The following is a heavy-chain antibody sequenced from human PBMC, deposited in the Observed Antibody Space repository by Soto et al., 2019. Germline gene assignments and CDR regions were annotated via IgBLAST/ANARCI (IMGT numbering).Heavy chain of an antibody. Sequence: ETLSLTCAVSGYPTIRSTWWSGVCDPPGQGLEWIGEIYHSGSTNYNPSLKSRVTISVDKSKNQFSLKLSSVTAADTAVYYCARSGSYGGGYFDYWGQGTLVTVSS. D-gene: IGHD1-26*01. CDR1: GYPTIRSTW. CDR2: IYHSGST. V-gene: IGHV4-4*02. CDR3: ARSGSYGGGYFDY. J-gene: IGHJ4*02.